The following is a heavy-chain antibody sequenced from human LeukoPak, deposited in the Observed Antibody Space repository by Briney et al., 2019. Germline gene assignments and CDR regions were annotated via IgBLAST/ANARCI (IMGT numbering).Heavy chain of an antibody. J-gene: IGHJ4*02. Sequence: ASVKVSCKASGYTFTSYYINWVRQATGQGLEWMGWMNPNSGNTGYAQKFQGRVTITRHTSINTAYMELSSLRSEDTAVYYCARGSEPHYYDSSTLDFWGQGTLVTVPS. D-gene: IGHD3-22*01. CDR2: MNPNSGNT. V-gene: IGHV1-8*03. CDR1: GYTFTSYY. CDR3: ARGSEPHYYDSSTLDF.